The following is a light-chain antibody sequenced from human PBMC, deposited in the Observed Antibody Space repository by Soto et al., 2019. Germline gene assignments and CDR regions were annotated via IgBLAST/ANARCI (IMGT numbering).Light chain of an antibody. CDR3: PQWSRGPSLT. CDR2: DAS. V-gene: IGKV3-11*01. J-gene: IGKJ4*01. Sequence: EIVLTQSPATLSLSPGERATLSCRASQSVGRNLAWYQQKPGQAPGLLIYDASKRATGIPARFSASGSGTDFTLTLSSLEPEDSAVYYCPQWSRGPSLTFGGGTKVDIK. CDR1: QSVGRN.